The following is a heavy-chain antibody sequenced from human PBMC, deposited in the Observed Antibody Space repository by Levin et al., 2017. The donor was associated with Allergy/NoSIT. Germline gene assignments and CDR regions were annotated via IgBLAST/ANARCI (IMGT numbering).Heavy chain of an antibody. J-gene: IGHJ4*02. CDR3: ARVYGDYEDY. Sequence: KISCKASGGTFSSYAISWVRQAPGQGLEWMGGIIPIFGTANYAQKLQGRVTITADESTSTAYMELSSLGSEDTAVYYCARVYGDYEDYWGQGTLVTVSS. CDR1: GGTFSSYA. CDR2: IIPIFGTA. D-gene: IGHD4-17*01. V-gene: IGHV1-69*01.